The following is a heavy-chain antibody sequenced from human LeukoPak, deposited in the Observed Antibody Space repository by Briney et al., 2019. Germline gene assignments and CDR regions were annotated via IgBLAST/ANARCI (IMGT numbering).Heavy chain of an antibody. CDR3: ARDSGMVRGTVDY. CDR2: MIPIFGTA. D-gene: IGHD3-10*01. J-gene: IGHJ4*02. CDR1: GYTFTSYA. V-gene: IGHV1-69*13. Sequence: GASVRVSCKASGYTFTSYAISWVRQAPGQGREWMGGMIPIFGTANYAQKFQGRVTITADESTSTAYMELSSLRSEDTAVYYCARDSGMVRGTVDYWGQGTLVSVSS.